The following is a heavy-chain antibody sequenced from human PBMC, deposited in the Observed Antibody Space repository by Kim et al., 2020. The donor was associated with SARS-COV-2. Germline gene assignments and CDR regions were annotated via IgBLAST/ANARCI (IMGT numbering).Heavy chain of an antibody. J-gene: IGHJ4*02. Sequence: SETLSLTCAVYGGSFSGYYWSWIRQPPGKGLEWIGEINHSGSTNYNPSLKSRVTISVDTSKNQFSLKLSSVTAADTAVYYCARGLASYGDSFGYWGQGTLVTVSS. V-gene: IGHV4-34*01. CDR1: GGSFSGYY. D-gene: IGHD4-17*01. CDR3: ARGLASYGDSFGY. CDR2: INHSGST.